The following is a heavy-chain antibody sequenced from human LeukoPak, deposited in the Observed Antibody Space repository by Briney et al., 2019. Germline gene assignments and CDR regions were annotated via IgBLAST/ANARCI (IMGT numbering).Heavy chain of an antibody. J-gene: IGHJ4*02. CDR1: GGSISSGSYY. D-gene: IGHD6-6*01. CDR2: IYTSGST. Sequence: KTSETLSPTCTVSGGSISSGSYYWSWIRQPAGQGLEWIGRIYTSGSTNYNPSLKSRVTISVDTSKNQFSLKLSSVTAADTAVYYCARGLSIARLDWGQGTLVTVSS. CDR3: ARGLSIARLD. V-gene: IGHV4-61*02.